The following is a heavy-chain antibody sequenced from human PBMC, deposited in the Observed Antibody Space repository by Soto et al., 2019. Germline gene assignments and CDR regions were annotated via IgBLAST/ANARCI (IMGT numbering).Heavy chain of an antibody. CDR2: ISYDGSNK. CDR1: GFTFSSYG. J-gene: IGHJ6*02. Sequence: QVQLVESGGGVVQPGRSLRLSCAASGFTFSSYGMHWVRQAPGKGLEWVAVISYDGSNKYYADSVKGRFTISRDNSKNTLYLQMNSLRAEDTAVYYCAKGRRGLLRLLDWNVWGQGTTVTVSS. CDR3: AKGRRGLLRLLDWNV. D-gene: IGHD3-3*01. V-gene: IGHV3-30*18.